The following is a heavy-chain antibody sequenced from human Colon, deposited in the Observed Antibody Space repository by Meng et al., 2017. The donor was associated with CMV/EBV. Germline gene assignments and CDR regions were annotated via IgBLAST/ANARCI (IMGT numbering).Heavy chain of an antibody. CDR1: GFIFSHYS. CDR2: IRFDGSQQ. Sequence: LEWVGSGGGVVQPGGSLRRACVTSGFIFSHYSRQWVRQSPGKGLEWVAHIRFDGSQQFYVQSVKGRFTVSRHDPKNTLYLQMNDLRPEDTGVYYCATDHLWGMPNWGRGTLVTVSS. V-gene: IGHV3-30*02. CDR3: ATDHLWGMPN. J-gene: IGHJ4*02. D-gene: IGHD3-3*02.